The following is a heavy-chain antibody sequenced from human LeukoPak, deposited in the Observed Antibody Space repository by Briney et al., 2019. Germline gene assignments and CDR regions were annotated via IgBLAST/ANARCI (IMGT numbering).Heavy chain of an antibody. Sequence: QPGGSLRLSCTASAFAFSNHAMSWVRQAPGKGLEWVSSISISGGTTYYADSVKGRFTISRENSKSTLYLQMNNLRADDTAVYYCAKVRLYCSGGSSCYYHPFDYWGQGTLVTVSS. V-gene: IGHV3-23*01. CDR2: ISISGGTT. CDR1: AFAFSNHA. CDR3: AKVRLYCSGGSSCYYHPFDY. D-gene: IGHD2-15*01. J-gene: IGHJ4*02.